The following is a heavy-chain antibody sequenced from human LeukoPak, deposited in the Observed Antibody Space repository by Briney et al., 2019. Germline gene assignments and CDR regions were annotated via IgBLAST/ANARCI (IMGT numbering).Heavy chain of an antibody. CDR1: GGSISSGGYC. Sequence: SETLSLTCAVSGGSISSGGYCWSWIRQPPGKGLEWIGYIYHSGSTYYNPSLKSRVTISVDRSKNQFSLKLSSVTAADTAVYYCARDAEGIFGYWGQGTLVTVSS. V-gene: IGHV4-30-2*01. CDR2: IYHSGST. D-gene: IGHD1-14*01. J-gene: IGHJ4*02. CDR3: ARDAEGIFGY.